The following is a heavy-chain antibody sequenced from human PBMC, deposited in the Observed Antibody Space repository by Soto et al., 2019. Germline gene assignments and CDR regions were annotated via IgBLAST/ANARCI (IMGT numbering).Heavy chain of an antibody. V-gene: IGHV4-30-2*01. D-gene: IGHD6-13*01. CDR2: IYHSGST. CDR3: ARGVAEAGNYFYY. Sequence: TLSLTCAVSGGSISSGGYSWSWIRQPPGKGLEWIGYIYHSGSTYYNPSLKSRVTISVDRSKNQFSLKLSSVTAADKAVYYWARGVAEAGNYFYYRGQPTTVTVSP. J-gene: IGHJ4*02. CDR1: GGSISSGGYS.